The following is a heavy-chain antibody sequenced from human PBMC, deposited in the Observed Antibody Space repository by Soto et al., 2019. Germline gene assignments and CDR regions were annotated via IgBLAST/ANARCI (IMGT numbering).Heavy chain of an antibody. V-gene: IGHV3-30-3*01. J-gene: IGHJ4*02. CDR3: ARDQLGTMVRGALDY. CDR1: GFTFSSYA. D-gene: IGHD3-10*01. CDR2: ISYDGSNK. Sequence: QVQLVESGGGVVQPGRSLRLSCAASGFTFSSYAMHWVRQAPGKGLEWVAVISYDGSNKYYADSVKGRFTISRDNSKNTLYLQMNSLRAEDTAVYYCARDQLGTMVRGALDYWGQGTLVTVSS.